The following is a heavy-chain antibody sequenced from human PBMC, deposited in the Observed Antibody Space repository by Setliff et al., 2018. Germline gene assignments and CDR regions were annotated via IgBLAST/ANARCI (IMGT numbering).Heavy chain of an antibody. CDR3: AKDSLSGWSAVDY. J-gene: IGHJ4*02. V-gene: IGHV3-48*01. CDR2: IHSSSSTI. D-gene: IGHD6-19*01. Sequence: GSLRLSCTASGFSFSHYHMNWVRQAPGKGLEWVSYIHSSSSTISYADSVKGRFTISRDNAKNSLYLQMNSLRPEDTAVYYCAKDSLSGWSAVDYWGQGTLVTVSS. CDR1: GFSFSHYH.